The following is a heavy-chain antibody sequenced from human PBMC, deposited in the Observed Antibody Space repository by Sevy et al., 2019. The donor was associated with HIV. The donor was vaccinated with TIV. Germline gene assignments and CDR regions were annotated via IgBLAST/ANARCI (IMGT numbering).Heavy chain of an antibody. V-gene: IGHV5-51*01. J-gene: IGHJ6*02. CDR1: GYSFTTYW. Sequence: GESLKISCKGSGYSFTTYWIGCVRQMPGKGLEWMAIIYPGDSDIRYSPSFEGQVTISADKSISTAYLQWSSLKASDTAMYYCARRAAMMADVWGQGTTVTVSS. CDR2: IYPGDSDI. CDR3: ARRAAMMADV. D-gene: IGHD5-18*01.